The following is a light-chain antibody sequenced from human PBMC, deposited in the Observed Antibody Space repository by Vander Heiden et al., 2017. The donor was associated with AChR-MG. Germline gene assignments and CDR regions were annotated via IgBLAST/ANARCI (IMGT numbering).Light chain of an antibody. Sequence: EIVMTQSPATLSVSPGERATLSCRASQNVNSNLAWYQQTPGQAPRLLMYGASTRATGIPARFSGSGSGTEFTLTISSLQSEDFAAYYCQQYNNGWTFGQGTKVEIK. CDR3: QQYNNGWT. J-gene: IGKJ1*01. CDR2: GAS. V-gene: IGKV3-15*01. CDR1: QNVNSN.